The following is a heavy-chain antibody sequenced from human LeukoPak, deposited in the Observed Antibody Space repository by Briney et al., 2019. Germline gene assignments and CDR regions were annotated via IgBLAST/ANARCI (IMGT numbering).Heavy chain of an antibody. Sequence: ASVKVSCKASGYTFTSYGISWVRQAPGQGLEWMGWISGYNGNTNYAQKLQGRVTMATDTSTSTAYMELRSLRSDDTAVYYCARESYSSSWYGSWYYYMDVWGKGTTVTVSS. CDR1: GYTFTSYG. V-gene: IGHV1-18*01. J-gene: IGHJ6*03. D-gene: IGHD6-13*01. CDR3: ARESYSSSWYGSWYYYMDV. CDR2: ISGYNGNT.